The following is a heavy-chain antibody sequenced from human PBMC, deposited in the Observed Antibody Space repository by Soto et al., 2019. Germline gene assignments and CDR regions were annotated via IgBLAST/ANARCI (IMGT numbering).Heavy chain of an antibody. Sequence: SVKVSCKASGGTFSSYTFSWVRQAPGQGLEWMGRIIPILGTSDYAQKFQGRVTIIADKSTSTTYMELSSLRSEDTAVYYCARDHLFDSFDIWGQGTMVTVSS. V-gene: IGHV1-69*08. CDR1: GGTFSSYT. CDR3: ARDHLFDSFDI. CDR2: IIPILGTS. J-gene: IGHJ3*02.